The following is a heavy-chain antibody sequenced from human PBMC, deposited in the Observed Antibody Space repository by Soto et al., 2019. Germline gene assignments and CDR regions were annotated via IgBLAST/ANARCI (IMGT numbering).Heavy chain of an antibody. Sequence: QVQLVQSGAEVKTPGSSLKVSCKVSGSRFSNFVISWVRQAPGHGLEWLGRIIPIFNSTKYAQTFQGRVTITADKSTSTASLELSSLSSDDTALYYCAREGRGRKAGYNGLVSLGYWGQGTLVTVSS. J-gene: IGHJ4*02. CDR1: GSRFSNFV. CDR2: IIPIFNST. D-gene: IGHD5-12*01. CDR3: AREGRGRKAGYNGLVSLGY. V-gene: IGHV1-69*06.